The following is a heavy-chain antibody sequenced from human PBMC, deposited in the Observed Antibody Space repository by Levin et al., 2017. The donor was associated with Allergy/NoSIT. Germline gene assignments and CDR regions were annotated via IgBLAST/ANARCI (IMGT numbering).Heavy chain of an antibody. Sequence: SGPTLVKPTQTLTLTCTFSGFSLRTSRMCVNWIRQPPGKALEWLARIDWDDDKHYSTSLKTRLTISKDTSKNQVVLMMTNMDPVDTATYYCARTPNYFDVDYWGQGTLVTVSS. CDR3: ARTPNYFDVDY. J-gene: IGHJ4*02. V-gene: IGHV2-70*11. CDR2: IDWDDDK. D-gene: IGHD3-22*01. CDR1: GFSLRTSRMC.